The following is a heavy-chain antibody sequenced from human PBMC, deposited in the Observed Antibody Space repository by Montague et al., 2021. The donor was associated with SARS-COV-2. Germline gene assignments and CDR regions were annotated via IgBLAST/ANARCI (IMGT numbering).Heavy chain of an antibody. CDR2: YI. D-gene: IGHD6-19*01. Sequence: YIYYAHSVTGRFTISINNAKNSLYLQMNSLRADDTAVYYCERGSVAGTGNWYFDLWGRGTLVTVSS. CDR3: ERGSVAGTGNWYFDL. V-gene: IGHV3-21*01. J-gene: IGHJ2*01.